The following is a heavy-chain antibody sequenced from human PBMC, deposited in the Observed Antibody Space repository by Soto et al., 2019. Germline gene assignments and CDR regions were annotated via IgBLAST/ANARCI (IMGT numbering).Heavy chain of an antibody. CDR1: GFTFSSYS. CDR3: ARAPYYYDSRGDWAY. CDR2: ISSSSSYI. V-gene: IGHV3-21*01. J-gene: IGHJ4*02. Sequence: EVQLVESGGGLVKPGGSLRLSCAASGFTFSSYSMNWVRQAPGKGLEWVSSISSSSSYIYYADSVKGRFTISRDNAKNSLYLQMNSLRAEDTAVYYWARAPYYYDSRGDWAYWGQGTLVTVSS. D-gene: IGHD3-22*01.